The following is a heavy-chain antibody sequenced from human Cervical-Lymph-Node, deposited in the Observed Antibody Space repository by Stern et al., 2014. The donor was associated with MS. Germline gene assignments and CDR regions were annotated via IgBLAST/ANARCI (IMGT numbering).Heavy chain of an antibody. D-gene: IGHD5-18*01. J-gene: IGHJ4*02. CDR3: ARDLRTAMVMTFDY. CDR1: GFTFSSYA. CDR2: LSYDGSKK. V-gene: IGHV3-30-3*01. Sequence: VQLVESGGGVVQPGRSLRLSCAASGFTFSSYALHWVRQAPGKGLEGGAVLSYDGSKKYYADSVKGRFTISRDNSKNTLYLQMNSLRADDTALYYCARDLRTAMVMTFDYWGQGTLVTVSS.